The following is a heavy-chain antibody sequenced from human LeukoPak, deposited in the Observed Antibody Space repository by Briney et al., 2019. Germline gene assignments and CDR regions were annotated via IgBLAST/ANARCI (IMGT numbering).Heavy chain of an antibody. Sequence: GGSLRLSCLASGFNFNNYGIHWVRQAPGKGLEWVAFIRSDGSDEYYGDFVKGRFIISRDNSKNTVHLQMSSLRAEDTAVYFCARDMSPWETNNPDAFDIWGQGTMVTVSS. V-gene: IGHV3-30*02. CDR2: IRSDGSDE. J-gene: IGHJ3*02. CDR3: ARDMSPWETNNPDAFDI. CDR1: GFNFNNYG. D-gene: IGHD1-14*01.